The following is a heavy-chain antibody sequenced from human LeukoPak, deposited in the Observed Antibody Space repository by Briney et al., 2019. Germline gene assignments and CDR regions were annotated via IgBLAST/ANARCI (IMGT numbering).Heavy chain of an antibody. J-gene: IGHJ6*02. V-gene: IGHV3-23*01. Sequence: GGSLRLSCAASGFTFSSYAMSWVRQAPGKGLEWVSAISGSGGSTYYADSVKGRSTISRDNSKNTLYLQMNSLRAEDTAVYYCAKDNYYDSSGRTNYYYYGMDVWGQGTTVTVSS. CDR2: ISGSGGST. CDR1: GFTFSSYA. D-gene: IGHD3-22*01. CDR3: AKDNYYDSSGRTNYYYYGMDV.